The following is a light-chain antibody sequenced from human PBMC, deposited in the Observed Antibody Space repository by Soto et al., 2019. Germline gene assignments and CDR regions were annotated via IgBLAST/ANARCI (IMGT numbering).Light chain of an antibody. CDR1: QYIGRY. V-gene: IGKV1-39*01. Sequence: DIQMTQSPSSLSASVGDRVTITCRAGQYIGRYLNWYQQKPGKAPKLLIYAASSLHSGVPSRFSGSGSGTDFTLTISSLQPEDFATYYCQQYETFSGTFGPGTKVDIK. CDR3: QQYETFSGT. CDR2: AAS. J-gene: IGKJ1*01.